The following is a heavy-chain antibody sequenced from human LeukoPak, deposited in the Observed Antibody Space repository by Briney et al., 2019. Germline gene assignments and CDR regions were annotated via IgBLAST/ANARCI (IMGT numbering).Heavy chain of an antibody. V-gene: IGHV4-59*08. CDR1: GGSISSYH. J-gene: IGHJ4*02. Sequence: PSETLSLTCTVSGGSISSYHWSWIRQPPGKGLEWIGYIYYSGSTNYNPSLKSRVTISVDTSKNQFSLKLSSVTAADTAVYYCARSAWVLQYYFDYWGQGTLVTVSS. CDR3: ARSAWVLQYYFDY. CDR2: IYYSGST. D-gene: IGHD2/OR15-2a*01.